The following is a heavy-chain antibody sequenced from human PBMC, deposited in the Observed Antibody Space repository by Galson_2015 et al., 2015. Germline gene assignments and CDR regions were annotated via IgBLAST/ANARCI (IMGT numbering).Heavy chain of an antibody. D-gene: IGHD3-16*01. J-gene: IGHJ5*02. Sequence: SLRLSCAASGFTFSSYAMSWVRQAPGKGLEWVSAISGSGGSTYYADSVKGRFTISRDNSKNTLYLQMNSLSAEDTAVYYCAKDPHDYSGTNWFDPWGQGTLVTVSS. CDR2: ISGSGGST. CDR1: GFTFSSYA. CDR3: AKDPHDYSGTNWFDP. V-gene: IGHV3-23*01.